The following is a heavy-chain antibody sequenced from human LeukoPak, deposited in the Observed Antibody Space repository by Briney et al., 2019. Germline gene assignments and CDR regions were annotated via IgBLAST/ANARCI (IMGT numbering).Heavy chain of an antibody. CDR2: ISAYNGNT. J-gene: IGHJ5*02. CDR1: GYTFTSYG. V-gene: IGHV1-18*01. D-gene: IGHD2-2*01. CDR3: ARDRGDCSSTSCYQGNWFDP. Sequence: ASVKVSCKASGYTFTSYGISWVRQAPGQGLEWMGWISAYNGNTNYAQKLQGRVTVTTDTSTSTAYMELRSLRSDDTAVYYCARDRGDCSSTSCYQGNWFDPWGQGTLVTVSS.